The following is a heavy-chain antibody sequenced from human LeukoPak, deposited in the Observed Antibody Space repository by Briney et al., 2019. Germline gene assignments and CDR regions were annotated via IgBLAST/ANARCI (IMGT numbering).Heavy chain of an antibody. CDR1: GFTFSSYS. D-gene: IGHD5-24*01. CDR2: ISTRSSYI. Sequence: GGSLRLSCAASGFTFSSYSMNWVRQAPGEGLEWVSSISTRSSYIYYADSVKGRFTISRDNAKNSLYLQMNSLRAEDTALYYCAKDMGRDGYNYFDYWGQGTLVTVSS. CDR3: AKDMGRDGYNYFDY. J-gene: IGHJ4*02. V-gene: IGHV3-21*04.